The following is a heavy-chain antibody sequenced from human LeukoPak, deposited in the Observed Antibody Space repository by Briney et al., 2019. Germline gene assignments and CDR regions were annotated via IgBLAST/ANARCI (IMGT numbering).Heavy chain of an antibody. CDR2: IYYSGST. CDR3: PRLRRGSGSYYHRYYYYYYMDV. CDR1: GGSISSYY. J-gene: IGHJ6*03. D-gene: IGHD3-10*01. Sequence: PSETLSLTCTVSGGSISSYYWSWIRQPPGKGLEWIGYIYYSGSTNYNPSLKSRGTISVDTSKNHFSLKLSSVTAPDTAFYYWPRLRRGSGSYYHRYYYYYYMDVWGKGATVTISS. V-gene: IGHV4-59*12.